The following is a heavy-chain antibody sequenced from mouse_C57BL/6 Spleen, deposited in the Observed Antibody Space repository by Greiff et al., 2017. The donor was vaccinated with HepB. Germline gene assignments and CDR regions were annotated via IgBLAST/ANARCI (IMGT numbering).Heavy chain of an antibody. Sequence: EVQVVESVAELVRPGASVKLSCTASGFNIKNTYMHWVKQRPEQGLEWIGRIDPANGNTKYAPKFQGKATITADTSSNTAYLQLSSLTSEDTAIYYWARSYYSNYGRGAMDYWGQGTSVTVSS. CDR3: ARSYYSNYGRGAMDY. J-gene: IGHJ4*01. CDR2: IDPANGNT. D-gene: IGHD2-5*01. CDR1: GFNIKNTY. V-gene: IGHV14-3*01.